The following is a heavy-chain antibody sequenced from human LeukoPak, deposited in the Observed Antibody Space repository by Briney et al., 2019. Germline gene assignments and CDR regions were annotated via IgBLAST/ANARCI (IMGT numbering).Heavy chain of an antibody. CDR2: ISSSGSTK. Sequence: GGSLRLSCAAAGFTFSDYSMNWVRQAPGKGLEWISYISSSGSTKYYADSVKGRFTISRDPAKNSLHLQMTTLRDDDTAVYYCARDGPQRYSGYFDYWGQGAPVIVS. D-gene: IGHD5-12*01. CDR3: ARDGPQRYSGYFDY. V-gene: IGHV3-48*02. J-gene: IGHJ4*02. CDR1: GFTFSDYS.